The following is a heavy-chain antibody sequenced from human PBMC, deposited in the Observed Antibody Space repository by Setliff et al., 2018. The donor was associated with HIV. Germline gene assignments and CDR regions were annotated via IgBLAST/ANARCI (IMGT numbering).Heavy chain of an antibody. CDR2: INVDSGNT. J-gene: IGHJ4*02. Sequence: GASVKVSCKASGFPFINYAIHWVRQAPGQRLEWMGWINVDSGNTKYLQDLQGRVTITSDTSATTAYMEVSNLRSEDMAVYYCARDVGRDGYCFDHWGQGTLVTVSS. CDR3: ARDVGRDGYCFDH. D-gene: IGHD5-12*01. CDR1: GFPFINYA. V-gene: IGHV1-3*03.